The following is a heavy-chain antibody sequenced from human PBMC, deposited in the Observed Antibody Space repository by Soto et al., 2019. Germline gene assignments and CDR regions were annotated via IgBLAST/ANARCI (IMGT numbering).Heavy chain of an antibody. V-gene: IGHV3-23*01. J-gene: IGHJ4*02. CDR2: ISGSGGST. D-gene: IGHD3-22*01. CDR1: GFTFSSYA. CDR3: AKVLENCYDSSGLYYFDY. Sequence: GGSLRLSCAASGFTFSSYAMSWVRQAPGKGLEWVSAISGSGGSTYYADSVKGRFTISRDNSKNTLYLQMNSLRAEDTAVYYCAKVLENCYDSSGLYYFDYWGQGTLVTVSS.